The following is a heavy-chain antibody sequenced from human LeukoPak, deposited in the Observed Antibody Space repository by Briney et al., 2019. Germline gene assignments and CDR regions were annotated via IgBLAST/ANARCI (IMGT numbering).Heavy chain of an antibody. CDR3: ARHRAYSSSSAFDI. CDR2: IYYSGSS. Sequence: SETLSLTCTVSGGSISSGDYYWSWIRQPPGKGLEWIGYIYYSGSSNSNASLKSRVAILVDTSKNQFSLRLSSVTAADTAVYYCARHRAYSSSSAFDIWGQGTMVTVSS. J-gene: IGHJ3*02. CDR1: GGSISSGDYY. V-gene: IGHV4-30-4*08. D-gene: IGHD6-6*01.